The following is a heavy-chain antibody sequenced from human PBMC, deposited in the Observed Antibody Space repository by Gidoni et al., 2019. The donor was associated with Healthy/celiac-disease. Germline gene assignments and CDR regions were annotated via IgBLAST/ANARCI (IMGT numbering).Heavy chain of an antibody. CDR3: ARRYYDILTGPSALDY. D-gene: IGHD3-9*01. V-gene: IGHV4-39*01. CDR2: IYYSGST. Sequence: QLQLQAAGRGMVKASETLARACTVSGGSIGSRSYYWGWIRQPPGKGLEWIGSIYYSGSTYYNPSLKSRVTISVDTSKNQFSLKLSSVTAADTAVYYCARRYYDILTGPSALDYWGQGTLVTVSS. J-gene: IGHJ4*02. CDR1: GGSIGSRSYY.